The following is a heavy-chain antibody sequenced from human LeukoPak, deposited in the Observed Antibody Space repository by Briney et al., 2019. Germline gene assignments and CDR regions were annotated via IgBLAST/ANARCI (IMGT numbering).Heavy chain of an antibody. Sequence: SETLSLTCTVSGGSISSGGYYWSWIRQPPWKGLEWVGYIYYSGSTYYNPSLKSRVTISVDTSKNQFSLKLSSVIAADTAVYYCARDPFPHAINYYDSSGYPWGQGTLVTVSS. V-gene: IGHV4-30-4*08. CDR1: GGSISSGGYY. D-gene: IGHD3-22*01. J-gene: IGHJ5*02. CDR3: ARDPFPHAINYYDSSGYP. CDR2: IYYSGST.